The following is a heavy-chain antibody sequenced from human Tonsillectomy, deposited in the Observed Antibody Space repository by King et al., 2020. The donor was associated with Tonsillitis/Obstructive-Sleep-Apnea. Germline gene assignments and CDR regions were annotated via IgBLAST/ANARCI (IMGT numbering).Heavy chain of an antibody. CDR3: ATGYSNGWSFAFDI. CDR2: FDPEDGET. D-gene: IGHD6-19*01. CDR1: GYTLTELS. V-gene: IGHV1-24*01. J-gene: IGHJ3*02. Sequence: QLVQSGAEVKKPGASVKVSCKVSGYTLTELSMHWVRQAPGKGLEWMGRFDPEDGETIYAQKFQGRVTMTEDTSTDTAYMELSSLRSEDTAVYYCATGYSNGWSFAFDIWGQETMVTVSS.